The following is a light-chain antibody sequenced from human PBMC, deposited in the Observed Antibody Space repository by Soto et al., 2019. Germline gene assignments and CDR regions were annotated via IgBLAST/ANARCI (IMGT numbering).Light chain of an antibody. J-gene: IGLJ1*01. V-gene: IGLV1-40*01. Sequence: QSALTQPPSVSGAPGQRVTISCTGSSSKIGAGYDVHWYQQLPGTAPKLLIYGNSNRPSGVPYRFSGSKSGTSASLAITGLQAEDEADYYCQSYDSSLSGYVFGTGTKVTVL. CDR3: QSYDSSLSGYV. CDR2: GNS. CDR1: SSKIGAGYD.